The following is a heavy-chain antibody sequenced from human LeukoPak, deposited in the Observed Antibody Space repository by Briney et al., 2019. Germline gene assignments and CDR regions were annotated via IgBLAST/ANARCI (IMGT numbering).Heavy chain of an antibody. CDR2: ISSDGSSK. CDR3: ARDSPRLSGWLGHFDY. CDR1: GFTFRSYG. J-gene: IGHJ4*02. V-gene: IGHV3-30*03. D-gene: IGHD6-19*01. Sequence: GGSLRLSCAASGFTFRSYGMHWVRQAPGKGLEWVAVISSDGSSKNYADSMKGQFTISRDNSKNTLFLQMNNLRAEDTAAYYCARDSPRLSGWLGHFDYWGQGTLVTVSS.